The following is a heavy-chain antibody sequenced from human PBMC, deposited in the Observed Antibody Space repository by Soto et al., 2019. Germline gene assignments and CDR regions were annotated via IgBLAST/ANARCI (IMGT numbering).Heavy chain of an antibody. D-gene: IGHD6-13*01. CDR2: ISWNSGSI. J-gene: IGHJ6*02. CDR1: GFTFNDYA. Sequence: GGSLRLSCAASGFTFNDYAMHWVRQAPGKGLEWVSGISWNSGSIGYADSVKGRFTISRDNAKNSLYLQMNSLRAEDTALYYCAKDGAAAGPPPSYYYYGMDVWGQGTTVTVSS. V-gene: IGHV3-9*01. CDR3: AKDGAAAGPPPSYYYYGMDV.